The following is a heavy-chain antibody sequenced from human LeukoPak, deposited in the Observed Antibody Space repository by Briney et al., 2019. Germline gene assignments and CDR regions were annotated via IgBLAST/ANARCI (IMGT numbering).Heavy chain of an antibody. CDR2: ISSSGDYL. V-gene: IGHV3-21*01. CDR3: AGRHCTNGLCHFDY. J-gene: IGHJ4*02. CDR1: GFTFSTYS. Sequence: PGGSLRLSCVASGFTFSTYSMNWVRQTPGKGLEWVSSISSSGDYLHYADSVEGRFTISRDNAKNSLYLQMNSLRAEDTAVYYCAGRHCTNGLCHFDYWGQGTLVTVSS. D-gene: IGHD2-8*01.